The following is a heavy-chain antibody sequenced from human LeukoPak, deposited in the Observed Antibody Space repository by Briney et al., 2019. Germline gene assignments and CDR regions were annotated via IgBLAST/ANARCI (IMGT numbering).Heavy chain of an antibody. CDR2: INPNSGGT. D-gene: IGHD1-7*01. CDR1: GGTFSSYA. CDR3: ARSDNGNYYPEFDY. Sequence: ASVKVSCKASGGTFSSYAISWVRQAPGQGLEWMGWINPNSGGTNYAQKFQGRVTMTRDTSISTAYMELSRLRSDDTAVYYCARSDNGNYYPEFDYWGQGTLVTVSS. J-gene: IGHJ4*02. V-gene: IGHV1-2*02.